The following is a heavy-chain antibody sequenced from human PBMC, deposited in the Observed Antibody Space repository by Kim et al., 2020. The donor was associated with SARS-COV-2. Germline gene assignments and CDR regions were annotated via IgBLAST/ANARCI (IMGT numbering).Heavy chain of an antibody. J-gene: IGHJ4*02. V-gene: IGHV1-2*02. D-gene: IGHD4-17*01. CDR3: ARVHYGDYALYYFDY. Sequence: QKFQGRLTLTRDTSISTAYMELSRLRSDDTAVFYCARVHYGDYALYYFDYWGQGTLVTVSS.